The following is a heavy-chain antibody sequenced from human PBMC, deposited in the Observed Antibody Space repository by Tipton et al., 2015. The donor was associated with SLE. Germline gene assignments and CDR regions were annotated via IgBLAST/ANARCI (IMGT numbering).Heavy chain of an antibody. CDR2: IYYSGST. CDR3: ARALGYCSGGSCYSDY. V-gene: IGHV4-31*11. Sequence: TLSLSCAVSGYSISSGYYWGWIRQPPGKGLEWIGYIYYSGSTYYNPSLKSRVTISVDTSKNQFSLKLSSVTAADTAVYYCARALGYCSGGSCYSDYWGQGTLVTVSS. CDR1: GYSISSGYY. D-gene: IGHD2-15*01. J-gene: IGHJ4*02.